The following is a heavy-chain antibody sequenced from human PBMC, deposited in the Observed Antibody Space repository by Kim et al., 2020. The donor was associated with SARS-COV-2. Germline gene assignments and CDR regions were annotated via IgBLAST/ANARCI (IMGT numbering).Heavy chain of an antibody. V-gene: IGHV4-34*01. CDR1: GGSFSGYY. D-gene: IGHD6-13*01. CDR2: INHSGST. Sequence: SETLSLTCAVYGGSFSGYYWSWIRQPPGKGLEWIGEINHSGSTNYNPSLKSRVTISVDTSKNQFSLKLSSVTAADTAVYYCARGSGRSSWYRLFDYWGQGTLVTVSS. J-gene: IGHJ4*02. CDR3: ARGSGRSSWYRLFDY.